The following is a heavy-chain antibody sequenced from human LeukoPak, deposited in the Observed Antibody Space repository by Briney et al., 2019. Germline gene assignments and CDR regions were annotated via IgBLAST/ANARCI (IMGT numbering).Heavy chain of an antibody. V-gene: IGHV4-38-2*01. CDR2: IYHSGST. CDR1: GYSISSGYY. D-gene: IGHD7-27*01. Sequence: SETLSLTCAVSGYSISSGYYWGWIRQSPGKGLEWIGSIYHSGSTYYNPSLKSRVTISVDTSKNQFSLKLSSVTAADTAVYYCARSLGSFDYWGQGTLVTVSS. J-gene: IGHJ4*02. CDR3: ARSLGSFDY.